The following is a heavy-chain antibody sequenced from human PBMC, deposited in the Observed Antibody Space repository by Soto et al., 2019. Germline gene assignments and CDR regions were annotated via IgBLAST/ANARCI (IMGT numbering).Heavy chain of an antibody. J-gene: IGHJ6*02. V-gene: IGHV1-69*13. CDR2: IIPIFGTA. Sequence: SVKVSCKASGGTFSSYAISWVRQAPGQGLEWMGGIIPIFGTANYAQKFQGRVTITADESTSTAYMELSSLRSEDTAVYYCAQGYCISTSCYGYYYYYGMDVWG. CDR1: GGTFSSYA. D-gene: IGHD2-2*01. CDR3: AQGYCISTSCYGYYYYYGMDV.